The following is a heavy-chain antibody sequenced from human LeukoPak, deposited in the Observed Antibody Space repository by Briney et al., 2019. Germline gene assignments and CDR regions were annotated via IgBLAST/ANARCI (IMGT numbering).Heavy chain of an antibody. CDR1: GFTFTAYW. CDR2: LHPDGSER. D-gene: IGHD5-12*01. CDR3: ARGGYSFDY. Sequence: GGSLRLSCEGSGFTFTAYWMSWVRQAPGKGLEWVARLHPDGSERNYVGSVEGRFTVSGDNAKSSLYLQMNSLRVEDTAVYYCARGGYSFDYLGQGTLVTVSS. J-gene: IGHJ4*02. V-gene: IGHV3-7*01.